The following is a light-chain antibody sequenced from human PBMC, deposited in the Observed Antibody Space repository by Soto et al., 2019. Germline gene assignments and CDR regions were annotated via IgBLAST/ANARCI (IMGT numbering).Light chain of an antibody. CDR1: QSVSRN. CDR3: QQYNHWTLYT. Sequence: EVVMTQSPATLSVSPGERATLSCRASQSVSRNLAWYQQRPGRAPRLLIYDASTRATDIPPRSSVSGSGTEFTLTNSSLQSEDFAVYYCQQYNHWTLYTFGQGTKLEIK. V-gene: IGKV3-15*01. CDR2: DAS. J-gene: IGKJ2*01.